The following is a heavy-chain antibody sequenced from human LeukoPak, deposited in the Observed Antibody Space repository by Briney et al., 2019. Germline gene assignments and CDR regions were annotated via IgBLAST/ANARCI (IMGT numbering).Heavy chain of an antibody. V-gene: IGHV3-23*01. CDR2: ISGSGGST. CDR3: ARANNSGSYDY. D-gene: IGHD3-10*01. Sequence: GGSLRLSCAASGFTFSSYGMGWVRQAPGKGLEWVSAISGSGGSTYYADSVKGRFTISRDNSKNTLYLQMNSLRGDDTAVYYCARANNSGSYDYWGQGTLVTVSS. J-gene: IGHJ4*02. CDR1: GFTFSSYG.